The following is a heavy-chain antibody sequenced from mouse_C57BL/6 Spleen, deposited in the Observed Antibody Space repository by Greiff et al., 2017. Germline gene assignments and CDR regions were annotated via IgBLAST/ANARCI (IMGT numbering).Heavy chain of an antibody. V-gene: IGHV1-52*01. CDR2: IDPSDSET. Sequence: QVQLQQPGAELVRPGSSVKLSCKASGYTFTSYWMHWVKQRPIQGLEWIGNIDPSDSETHYNQKFKDKATLTVDKSSSTAYMQLSSLTSEDSAVYYCARVGWDWYFDVWGTGTTVTVSS. J-gene: IGHJ1*03. D-gene: IGHD1-2*01. CDR1: GYTFTSYW. CDR3: ARVGWDWYFDV.